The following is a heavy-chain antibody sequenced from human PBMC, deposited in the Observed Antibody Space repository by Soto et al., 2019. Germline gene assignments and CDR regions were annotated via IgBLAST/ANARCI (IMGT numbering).Heavy chain of an antibody. CDR2: IYYSGST. D-gene: IGHD2-2*01. V-gene: IGHV4-39*01. CDR1: GGSISSSSYY. CDR3: ARHWIVVVPAASYWFDT. Sequence: SETLSLTCTVSGGSISSSSYYWGWIRQPPGKGLEWIGSIYYSGSTYYNPSLKSRVTISVDTSKNQFSLKLSSVTAADTAVYYCARHWIVVVPAASYWFDTWGQGTLATVSS. J-gene: IGHJ5*02.